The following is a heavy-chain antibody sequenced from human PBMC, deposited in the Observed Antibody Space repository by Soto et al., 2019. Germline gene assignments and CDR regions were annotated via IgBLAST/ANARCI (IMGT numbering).Heavy chain of an antibody. CDR1: GGSFSGYY. J-gene: IGHJ6*02. CDR2: INHSGST. CDR3: ARWHPTYLYYYYGMDV. V-gene: IGHV4-34*01. Sequence: PSETLSLTCAVYGGSFSGYYWSWIRQPPGKGLEWIGEINHSGSTNYNPSLKSRVTISVDTSKNQFSLKLSSVTAADTAVYYCARWHPTYLYYYYGMDVWGQGTAVTVS.